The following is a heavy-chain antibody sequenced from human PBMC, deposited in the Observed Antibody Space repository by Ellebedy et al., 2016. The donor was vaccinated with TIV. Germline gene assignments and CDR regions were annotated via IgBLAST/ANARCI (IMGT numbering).Heavy chain of an antibody. Sequence: GGSLRLSXAASGFTFRNHGMHWVRQAPGKGLEWVAVIWYDGSNKYYADSVKGRCTISRDNSKNALYLQMNSLRAEDTAMYYCARDIASRRIDYWGQGTLVTVSS. V-gene: IGHV3-33*01. CDR2: IWYDGSNK. D-gene: IGHD6-13*01. CDR1: GFTFRNHG. J-gene: IGHJ4*02. CDR3: ARDIASRRIDY.